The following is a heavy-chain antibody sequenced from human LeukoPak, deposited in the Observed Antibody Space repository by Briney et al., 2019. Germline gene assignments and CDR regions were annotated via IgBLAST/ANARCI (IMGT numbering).Heavy chain of an antibody. Sequence: SGPTLVNPTQTLTLTCTCSGFSLSTSGVGVGWIRQPPGKALEWLAMIYWNDDKRYSPSLKSRLTITKDTSKNQVVLTMTNMDPVDTVTYYCAHRTYYDFWSGSWGQGTLVTVAS. CDR2: IYWNDDK. CDR1: GFSLSTSGVG. CDR3: AHRTYYDFWSGS. D-gene: IGHD3-3*01. J-gene: IGHJ4*02. V-gene: IGHV2-5*01.